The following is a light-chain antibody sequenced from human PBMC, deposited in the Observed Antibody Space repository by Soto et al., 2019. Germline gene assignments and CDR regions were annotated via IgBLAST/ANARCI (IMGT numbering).Light chain of an antibody. CDR2: DAS. V-gene: IGKV3-11*01. Sequence: EIVLTQSPATLSFSPGERATLSCRASQSVSSYLAWYQQKPGQAPRLLIYDASNRATGIPARFSGSGSGTDFTLTISSLEPEDFAVYYCQQRSNWPPLTFGGGNKVAIK. CDR1: QSVSSY. J-gene: IGKJ4*01. CDR3: QQRSNWPPLT.